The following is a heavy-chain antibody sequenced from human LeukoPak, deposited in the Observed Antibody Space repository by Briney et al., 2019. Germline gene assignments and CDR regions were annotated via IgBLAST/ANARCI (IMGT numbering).Heavy chain of an antibody. CDR2: INPSGGST. CDR1: RYTFTTHY. V-gene: IGHV1-46*01. D-gene: IGHD6-13*01. CDR3: ARDLAGYSNH. J-gene: IGHJ5*02. Sequence: ASVKVSCKASRYTFTTHYMHWVRQAPGQGLEWMGIINPSGGSTSYAQKFQGRVAMTRDTSTSTVYMELVSLRSDDTAVYYCARDLAGYSNHWGQGTLVTVSS.